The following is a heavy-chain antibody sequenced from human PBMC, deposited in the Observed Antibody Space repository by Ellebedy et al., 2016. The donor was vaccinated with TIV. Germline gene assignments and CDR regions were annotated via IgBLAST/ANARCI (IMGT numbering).Heavy chain of an antibody. CDR2: ISYDGSDK. CDR3: AKQVSGYCSGGHCDGGATHFYYGMDV. J-gene: IGHJ6*02. V-gene: IGHV3-30*18. D-gene: IGHD2-15*01. CDR1: GFTFSTYG. Sequence: PGGSLRLSCAASGFTFSTYGIHWVRQAPGKGLEWVALISYDGSDKYYADSVKGRFTISRDNSKNTLFLQVDRLRVEDTAVYYCAKQVSGYCSGGHCDGGATHFYYGMDVWGQGTTVTVSS.